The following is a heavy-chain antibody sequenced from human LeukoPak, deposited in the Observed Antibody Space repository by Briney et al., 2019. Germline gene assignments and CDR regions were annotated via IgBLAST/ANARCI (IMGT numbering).Heavy chain of an antibody. CDR3: AADWVRGWTNYYYYGMDV. V-gene: IGHV1-58*02. D-gene: IGHD6-19*01. CDR1: GFTFTSSA. CDR2: IVVGSGNT. Sequence: SVKVSCKASGFTFTSSAMQWVRQARGQRLEWIGWIVVGSGNTNYAQKFQERVTITRDMSTSTAYMELSSLRSEDTAVYYCAADWVRGWTNYYYYGMDVWGQGTTVTVS. J-gene: IGHJ6*02.